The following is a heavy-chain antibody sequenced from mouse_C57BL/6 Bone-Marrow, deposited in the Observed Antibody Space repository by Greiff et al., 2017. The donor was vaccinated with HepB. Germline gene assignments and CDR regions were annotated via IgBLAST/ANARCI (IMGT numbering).Heavy chain of an antibody. D-gene: IGHD3-2*02. V-gene: IGHV3-6*01. CDR2: ISYDGSN. CDR3: APTAQATSYAMDY. CDR1: GYSITSGYY. Sequence: EVQRVESGPGLVKPSQSLSLTCSVTGYSITSGYYWNWIRQFPGNKLEWMGYISYDGSNNYNPSLKNRISITRDTSKNQFFLKLNSVTTEDTATYYCAPTAQATSYAMDYWGQGTSVTVSS. J-gene: IGHJ4*01.